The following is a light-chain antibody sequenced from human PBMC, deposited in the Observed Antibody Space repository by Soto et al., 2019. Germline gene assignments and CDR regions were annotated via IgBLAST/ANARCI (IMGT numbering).Light chain of an antibody. V-gene: IGKV4-1*01. CDR3: QQYYSTPWT. CDR2: WAS. J-gene: IGKJ1*01. Sequence: TINCKSSQSVLYSSNNMNYLAWYQQKAGQPPKLLIYWASTRESGVPDRFGGSGSGTEFTLTISSLQAEDVAVYYCQQYYSTPWTFGQGTKVDIK. CDR1: QSVLYSSNNMNY.